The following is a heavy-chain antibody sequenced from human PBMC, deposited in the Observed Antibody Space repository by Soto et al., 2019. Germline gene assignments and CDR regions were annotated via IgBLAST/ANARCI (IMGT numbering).Heavy chain of an antibody. CDR3: ARVPPSSWTYFDY. CDR1: GFTFDDYV. CDR2: INWNGGST. V-gene: IGHV3-20*04. D-gene: IGHD6-13*01. J-gene: IGHJ4*02. Sequence: PWGSLRLSCAASGFTFDDYVRSWVRQAPGKGLEWVSGINWNGGSTGYADSVKGRFTISRDNAKNSLYLQMNSLRAEDTALYYCARVPPSSWTYFDYWGQGTLVTVSS.